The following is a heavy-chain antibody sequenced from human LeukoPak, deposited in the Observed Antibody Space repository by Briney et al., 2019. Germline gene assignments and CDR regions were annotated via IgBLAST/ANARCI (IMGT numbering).Heavy chain of an antibody. CDR1: GLTFSDYA. J-gene: IGHJ2*01. CDR2: ISSNGGSI. V-gene: IGHV3-64*01. CDR3: ARDTCGCGSGWHLYWYFDL. D-gene: IGHD6-19*01. Sequence: GGSLRLSCAASGLTFSDYAMHWVRQAPGKELEYVSAISSNGGSIHYANSVKGRFTISRDNFKNTLYLQMDSLRAEDMAVYYCARDTCGCGSGWHLYWYFDLWGRGTLVTVSS.